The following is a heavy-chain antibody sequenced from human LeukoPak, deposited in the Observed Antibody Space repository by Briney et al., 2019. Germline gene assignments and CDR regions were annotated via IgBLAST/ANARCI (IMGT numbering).Heavy chain of an antibody. CDR1: GGSISNYH. V-gene: IGHV4-59*01. CDR2: IYYSGDT. D-gene: IGHD4-11*01. CDR3: ARGTVTTQYFDY. Sequence: SETLSLXCTVSGGSISNYHWSWIRQPPGKGLEWIGYIYYSGDTNYNPSVKSRVTMSVDTSKDQFSLKLTSVTAADTAVYYCARGTVTTQYFDYWGQGTLVTVSS. J-gene: IGHJ4*02.